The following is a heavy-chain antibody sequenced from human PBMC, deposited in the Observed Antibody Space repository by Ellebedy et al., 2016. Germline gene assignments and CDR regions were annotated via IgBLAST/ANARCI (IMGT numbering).Heavy chain of an antibody. D-gene: IGHD6-19*01. CDR2: IKQDGSEK. J-gene: IGHJ6*02. V-gene: IGHV3-7*04. CDR1: GFTFSSYW. CDR3: ARSPGIAVNLRKSRPKDYYYGMDV. Sequence: GESLKISCAASGFTFSSYWMSWVRQAPGKGLEWVANIKQDGSEKYYVDSVKGRFTISRDNAKNSLYLQMNSLRAEDTAVYYCARSPGIAVNLRKSRPKDYYYGMDVWGQGTTVTVSS.